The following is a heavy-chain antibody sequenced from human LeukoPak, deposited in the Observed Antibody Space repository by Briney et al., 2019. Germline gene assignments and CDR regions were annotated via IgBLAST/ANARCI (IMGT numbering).Heavy chain of an antibody. Sequence: GGSLRLSCAASGFTFSSYAMHWVRQAPGKGLEWVAVISYDGSNKYYADSVKGRFTISRDNSKNTLYLQMNSLRAEDTAVYYCAKRKDYDYVWGSYRFSRAFDIWGQGTMVTVSS. CDR3: AKRKDYDYVWGSYRFSRAFDI. J-gene: IGHJ3*02. CDR2: ISYDGSNK. D-gene: IGHD3-16*02. V-gene: IGHV3-30*04. CDR1: GFTFSSYA.